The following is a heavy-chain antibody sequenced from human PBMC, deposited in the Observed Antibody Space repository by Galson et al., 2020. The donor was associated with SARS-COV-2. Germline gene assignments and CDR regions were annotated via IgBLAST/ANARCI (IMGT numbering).Heavy chain of an antibody. CDR3: ARDAISGSYWSGAFDI. V-gene: IGHV4-61*02. CDR1: GGSISSGSYY. D-gene: IGHD1-26*01. J-gene: IGHJ3*02. CDR2: IYTSGST. Sequence: SQTLSLTCTVSGGSISSGSYYWSWIRQPAGKGLEWIGRIYTSGSTNYNPSLKSRVTISVDTSKNQFSLKLSSVTAADTAVYYCARDAISGSYWSGAFDIWGQGTMVTVSS.